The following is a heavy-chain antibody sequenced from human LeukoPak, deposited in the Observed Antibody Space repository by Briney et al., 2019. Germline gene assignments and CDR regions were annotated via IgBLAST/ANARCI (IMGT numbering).Heavy chain of an antibody. CDR2: IYYSGST. D-gene: IGHD3-3*01. J-gene: IGHJ6*03. CDR1: GGSISSGGYY. CDR3: AKGSILEWFHNLYYYYYMDV. Sequence: SETLSLTCTVSGGSISSGGYYWSWIRQHPGKGLEWIGYIYYSGSTYYNPSLKSRVTISVDTSKNQFSLKLSSVTAEDTAVYYCAKGSILEWFHNLYYYYYMDVWGKGTTVTVSS. V-gene: IGHV4-31*03.